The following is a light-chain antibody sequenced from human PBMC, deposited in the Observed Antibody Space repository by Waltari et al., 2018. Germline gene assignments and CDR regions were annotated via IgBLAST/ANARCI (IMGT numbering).Light chain of an antibody. CDR3: SSQTLDGLIL. Sequence: QSALTQPASVSGSPGQSIPISCSGIGSAAGASDYVSWHQHHPDKAPQLIIFDVTNRPSGVSDRFSASKSANTASLTISRLQPEDEADYFCSSQTLDGLILFGGGTRLTVL. J-gene: IGLJ3*02. CDR1: GSAAGASDY. V-gene: IGLV2-14*03. CDR2: DVT.